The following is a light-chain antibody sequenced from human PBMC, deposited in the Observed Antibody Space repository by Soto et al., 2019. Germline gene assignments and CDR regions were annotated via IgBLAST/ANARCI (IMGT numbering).Light chain of an antibody. V-gene: IGLV2-14*01. CDR1: SSDIGGYNY. CDR2: DVR. CDR3: SSYTSSSTVI. Sequence: QSALTQPASMSGSPGQSITISCTGTSSDIGGYNYISWYQQLPGKAPKFIIYDVRNRPSGVSNRFSGSRSGNTASLTISGLQAEDEADYYCSSYTSSSTVIFGGGIKLTVL. J-gene: IGLJ2*01.